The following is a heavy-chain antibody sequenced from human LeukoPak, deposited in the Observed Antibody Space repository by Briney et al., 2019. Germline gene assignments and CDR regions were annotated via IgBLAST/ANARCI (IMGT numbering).Heavy chain of an antibody. CDR2: ISAYNGNT. Sequence: ASVKVTCKASGYTFTNYGISWVRQAPGQGLEWMGWISAYNGNTNYAQKLRGRVTMTTDTSTSTAYMELRSLRSDDTAVYYCARPRMVRGVIAPYFDYWGQGTLVTVSS. V-gene: IGHV1-18*01. J-gene: IGHJ4*02. CDR1: GYTFTNYG. CDR3: ARPRMVRGVIAPYFDY. D-gene: IGHD3-10*01.